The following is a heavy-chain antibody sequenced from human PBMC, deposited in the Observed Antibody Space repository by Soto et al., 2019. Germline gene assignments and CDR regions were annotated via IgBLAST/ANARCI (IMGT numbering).Heavy chain of an antibody. Sequence: ASVKVSCKASGYTFTSYAMHRVRQAPGQRLEWMGWINAGNGNTKYSQKFQGRVTITRDTSASTAYMELSSLRSGDTAVYYCARGSAQQQPVGFDYWGQGTLVTVSS. J-gene: IGHJ4*02. CDR2: INAGNGNT. CDR1: GYTFTSYA. V-gene: IGHV1-3*01. D-gene: IGHD6-13*01. CDR3: ARGSAQQQPVGFDY.